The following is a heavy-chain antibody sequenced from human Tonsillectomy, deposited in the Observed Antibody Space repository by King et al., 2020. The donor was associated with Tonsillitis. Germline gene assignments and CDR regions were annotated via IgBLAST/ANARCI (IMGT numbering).Heavy chain of an antibody. CDR3: RPLYYYGMGA. J-gene: IGHJ6*02. CDR1: GITFSSYW. CDR2: IKQDGSLK. Sequence: VQLVESGGGLVQPGGSLRLSCAASGITFSSYWMSWVRQAPGKGLEWVANIKQDGSLKFYVDSVKGRFTISRDNAENSVYLQMNSLRAEDTAVYYCRPLYYYGMGAWGQGTTVTVSS. V-gene: IGHV3-7*01.